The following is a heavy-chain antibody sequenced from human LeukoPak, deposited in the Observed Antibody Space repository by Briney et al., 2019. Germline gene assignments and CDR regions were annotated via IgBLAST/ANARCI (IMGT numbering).Heavy chain of an antibody. CDR1: GGSFSGYY. CDR2: INHSGST. J-gene: IGHJ6*03. CDR3: ATGTVVVDYYYMDV. V-gene: IGHV4-34*01. D-gene: IGHD2-15*01. Sequence: PSETLSLTCAVYGGSFSGYYWSWIRQPPGKGLEWIGEINHSGSTNYNPSLKSRVTISVDTSKNQFSLKLSSVTAADTGVYYCATGTVVVDYYYMDVWGKGTTVTVSS.